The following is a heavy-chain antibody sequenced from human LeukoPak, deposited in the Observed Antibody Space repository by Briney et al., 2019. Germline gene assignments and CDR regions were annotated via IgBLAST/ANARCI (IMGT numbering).Heavy chain of an antibody. V-gene: IGHV4-61*02. CDR1: GGSISSGSYY. Sequence: SETLSLTCTVSGGSISSGSYYWSWIRQPAGKGLEWIGRIYTSGSTNYNPSLKSRVTISVDTSKNQFSLKLSSVTAADTAVYYCARNREGGSGSYSPGHYYYYMDVWGKGTTVTISS. CDR3: ARNREGGSGSYSPGHYYYYMDV. J-gene: IGHJ6*03. D-gene: IGHD3-10*01. CDR2: IYTSGST.